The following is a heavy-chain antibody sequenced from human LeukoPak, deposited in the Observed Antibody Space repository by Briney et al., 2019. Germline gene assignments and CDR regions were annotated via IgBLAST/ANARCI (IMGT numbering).Heavy chain of an antibody. D-gene: IGHD1-26*01. J-gene: IGHJ4*02. CDR2: IYYSGST. CDR1: GGSISSYY. V-gene: IGHV4-59*01. Sequence: SETLSLTCTVSGGSISSYYWSWVREPPGKGLEWIGYIYYSGSTNYNPSLKSRVTISVDTSKNQFPLKLSSVTAADTAVYYCARENGLGATVDYWGQGTLVTVSS. CDR3: ARENGLGATVDY.